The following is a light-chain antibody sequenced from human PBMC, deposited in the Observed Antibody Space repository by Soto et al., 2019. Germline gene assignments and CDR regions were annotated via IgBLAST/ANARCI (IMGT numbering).Light chain of an antibody. CDR3: QQSFSKLLT. CDR1: QSVSTF. Sequence: DIQMTQSPSSLSASVGDRVTITCRTSQSVSTFLNWYQVKPGKAPKLLIYGASSLQSGVPSRLSGSGSGTDFTLSISSLQPEDFATYYCQQSFSKLLTFGGGTKVDLK. J-gene: IGKJ4*01. V-gene: IGKV1-39*01. CDR2: GAS.